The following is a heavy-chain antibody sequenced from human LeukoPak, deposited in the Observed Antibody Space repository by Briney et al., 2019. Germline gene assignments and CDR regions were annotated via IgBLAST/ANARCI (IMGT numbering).Heavy chain of an antibody. V-gene: IGHV3-21*01. D-gene: IGHD5-24*01. Sequence: GGSLRLSCAASGFTFSSYSMNWVRQAPGKGLEWVSSISSSSSYIYYADSVKGRFTISRDNSESTLYLQMNSLRAEDTAVYYCAKRGGDGYNFDSWGQGTLVTVSS. CDR2: ISSSSSYI. J-gene: IGHJ4*02. CDR3: AKRGGDGYNFDS. CDR1: GFTFSSYS.